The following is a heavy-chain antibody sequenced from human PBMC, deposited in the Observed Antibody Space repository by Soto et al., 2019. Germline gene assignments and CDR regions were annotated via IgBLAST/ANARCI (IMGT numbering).Heavy chain of an antibody. Sequence: GSLRLSCAASGFMFNNYAMSWVRQAPGKGLEWVSTVSVSGGTTYYADSLKGRFTISRDNSKKTVYLQMNRLRADDTAIYYCAKGLYYYDSSGYRLFDYWGQGTLVTVSS. J-gene: IGHJ4*02. CDR3: AKGLYYYDSSGYRLFDY. CDR1: GFMFNNYA. D-gene: IGHD3-22*01. CDR2: VSVSGGTT. V-gene: IGHV3-23*01.